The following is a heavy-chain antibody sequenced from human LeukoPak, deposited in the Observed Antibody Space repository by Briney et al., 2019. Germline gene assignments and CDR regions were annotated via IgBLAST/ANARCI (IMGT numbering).Heavy chain of an antibody. D-gene: IGHD1-26*01. CDR2: ISPNSGGT. V-gene: IGHV1-2*06. CDR3: ARDVSSTSNWEFDY. J-gene: IGHJ4*02. Sequence: GASVKVSCKTSGYTFADYFIHWVRQAPGQGLEWMGRISPNSGGTEYEQKFQGRVTMTRDTSISTAYVEVNRLISDDTAIYYCARDVSSTSNWEFDYWGQGTLVTVSS. CDR1: GYTFADYF.